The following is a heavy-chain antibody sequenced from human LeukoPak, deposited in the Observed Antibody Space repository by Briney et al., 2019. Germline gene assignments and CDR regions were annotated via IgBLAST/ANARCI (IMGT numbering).Heavy chain of an antibody. Sequence: PGGSLRLSCAASGFTFSSYAMSWVRQAPGKGLEWVSGISGSGVGTFYADSVKGRFTISRDNSKNTLYVQMDSLRAEDTAVYYCAKDGRGSLRYYYYGMDAWGQGTTVTVSS. CDR1: GFTFSSYA. D-gene: IGHD1-26*01. J-gene: IGHJ6*02. CDR3: AKDGRGSLRYYYYGMDA. V-gene: IGHV3-23*01. CDR2: ISGSGVGT.